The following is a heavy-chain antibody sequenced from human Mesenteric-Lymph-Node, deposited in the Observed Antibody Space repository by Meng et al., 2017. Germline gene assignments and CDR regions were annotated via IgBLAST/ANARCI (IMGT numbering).Heavy chain of an antibody. CDR1: GYSISSGYY. V-gene: IGHV4-38-2*02. CDR2: IYHSGST. J-gene: IGHJ4*02. Sequence: SETLSLTCTVSGYSISSGYYWGWIRQPPGKGLEWIGSIYHSGSTYYNPSLKSRVTISVDTSKNQFSLKLSSVTAADTAVYYCARYETLPAACDYWGQGTLVTVSS. CDR3: ARYETLPAACDY. D-gene: IGHD2-2*01.